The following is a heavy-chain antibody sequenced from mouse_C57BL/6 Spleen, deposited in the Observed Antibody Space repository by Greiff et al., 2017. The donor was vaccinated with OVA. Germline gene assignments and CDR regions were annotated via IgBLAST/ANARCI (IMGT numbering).Heavy chain of an antibody. D-gene: IGHD2-5*01. V-gene: IGHV1-69*01. CDR1: GYTFTSYW. CDR2: IDPSDSYT. CDR3: ERGNYSNPFAY. J-gene: IGHJ3*01. Sequence: QVQLQQSGAELVMPGASVKLSCKASGYTFTSYWMHWVKQRPGQGLEWIGEIDPSDSYTNYNQKFKGKSTLTVDKSSSTAYMQLSSLTSEDSAVYYCERGNYSNPFAYWGQGTLVTVSA.